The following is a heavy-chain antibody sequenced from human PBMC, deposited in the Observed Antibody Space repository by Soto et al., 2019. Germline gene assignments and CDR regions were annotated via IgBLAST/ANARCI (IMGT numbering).Heavy chain of an antibody. CDR1: GFNVRANY. Sequence: EVQLVESGGGLIQPGGSLRLSCAVSGFNVRANYMSWVRQAPGKGLEWVAVIYSGGTTYYADSVKGRFIISRDISKNTLYLQMNILRAEDTAVYYCHGYGYWGQGTLVTVSS. J-gene: IGHJ4*02. D-gene: IGHD5-12*01. CDR3: HGYGY. V-gene: IGHV3-53*01. CDR2: IYSGGTT.